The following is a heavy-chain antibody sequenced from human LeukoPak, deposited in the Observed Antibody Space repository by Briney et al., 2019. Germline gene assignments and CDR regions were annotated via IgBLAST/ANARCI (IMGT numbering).Heavy chain of an antibody. V-gene: IGHV4-34*01. J-gene: IGHJ6*03. D-gene: IGHD3-10*01. CDR1: GGSFSGYY. CDR3: ARDRAYGSGSYRYYYYYCMDV. Sequence: SETLSLTCAVYGGSFSGYYWSWIRQPPGKGLEWIGEINHSGSTNYNPSLKSRVTISVDTSKNQFSLRLSSVTAADTAVYYCARDRAYGSGSYRYYYYYCMDVWGKGTTVTVSS. CDR2: INHSGST.